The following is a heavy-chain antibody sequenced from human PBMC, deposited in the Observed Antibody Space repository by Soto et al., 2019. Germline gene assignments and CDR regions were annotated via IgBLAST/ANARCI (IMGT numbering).Heavy chain of an antibody. J-gene: IGHJ4*02. Sequence: QVQLVQSGAEVKKPGASVKVSCEAYGYTFRNYGITWVRQAPGQGLEWMGWVSAYNRNTNYAQKFQERVTMTTDTSTSTAYMELRSLRSDDTAIYFWAIERQRASLPYWGQGTLVTVSS. CDR1: GYTFRNYG. CDR2: VSAYNRNT. CDR3: AIERQRASLPY. V-gene: IGHV1-18*01.